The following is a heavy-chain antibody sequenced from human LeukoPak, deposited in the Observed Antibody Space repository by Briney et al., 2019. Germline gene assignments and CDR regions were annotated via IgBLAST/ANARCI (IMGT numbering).Heavy chain of an antibody. CDR2: MNPNSGNT. CDR1: GYTFTSYD. CDR3: ARGKGGRDAFDI. V-gene: IGHV1-8*03. J-gene: IGHJ3*02. D-gene: IGHD2-15*01. Sequence: ASVKVSCKASGYTFTSYDINWVRQATGQGLEWMGWMNPNSGNTGYAQKFQGRVTITRNTSISTAYMELSSLRSDDTAVYYCARGKGGRDAFDIWGQGTMVTVSS.